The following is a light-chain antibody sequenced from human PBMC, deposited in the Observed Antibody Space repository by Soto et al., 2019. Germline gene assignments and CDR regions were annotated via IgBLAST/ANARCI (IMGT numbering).Light chain of an antibody. CDR2: VNS. CDR1: SSNIGAGYD. V-gene: IGLV1-40*01. J-gene: IGLJ2*01. Sequence: QSVLTQPPSVSGAPGQRVTISCTGSSSNIGAGYDVHWYQQLPGTAPKLLIYVNSNRPSGVPDRFSGSKSGTSASLAITGLQVEDEADYYCQSYDGSLSAVVFGGGTKLTVL. CDR3: QSYDGSLSAVV.